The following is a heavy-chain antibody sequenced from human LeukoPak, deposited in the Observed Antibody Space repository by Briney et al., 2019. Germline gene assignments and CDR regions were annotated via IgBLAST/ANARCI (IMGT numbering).Heavy chain of an antibody. CDR1: GFSTSDNY. J-gene: IGHJ6*03. D-gene: IGHD6-6*01. CDR2: ISYDGSNK. CDR3: ARDPAARREENYYYYMDV. Sequence: GSLRLSCAASGFSTSDNYMSWVRQAPGKGLEWVTVISYDGSNKYYADSVKGRFTISRDNSKNTLYLQMNSLRAEDTAVYYCARDPAARREENYYYYMDVWGKGTTVTVSS. V-gene: IGHV3-30-3*01.